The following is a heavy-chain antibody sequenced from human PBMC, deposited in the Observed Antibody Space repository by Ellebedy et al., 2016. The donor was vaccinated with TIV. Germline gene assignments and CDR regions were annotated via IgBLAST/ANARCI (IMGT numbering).Heavy chain of an antibody. J-gene: IGHJ5*02. D-gene: IGHD6-13*01. V-gene: IGHV4-59*08. Sequence: MPGGSLRLSCTVSGGSISSYYWSWIRQPPGKGLEWIGYIYYSGSTNYNPSLKSRVTISVDTSKNQFSLKLSSVTAADTAVYYCARTKVAAGTPEFDPWGQGTLVTVSS. CDR3: ARTKVAAGTPEFDP. CDR1: GGSISSYY. CDR2: IYYSGST.